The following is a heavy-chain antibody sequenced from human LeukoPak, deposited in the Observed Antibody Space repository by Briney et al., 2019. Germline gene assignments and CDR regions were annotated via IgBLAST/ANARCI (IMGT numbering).Heavy chain of an antibody. CDR2: ISWDGGST. D-gene: IGHD1-14*01. CDR1: GFTFDDYA. CDR3: VRQHNDGTSDS. V-gene: IGHV3-43D*03. J-gene: IGHJ4*02. Sequence: GGSLRLSCAASGFTFDDYAMHWVRQAPGKGLEWVSLISWDGGSTYYADSVKGRFTISRDNAKNSFYLQMNSLRAEDTAVYYCVRQHNDGTSDSWGQGTLVTVSS.